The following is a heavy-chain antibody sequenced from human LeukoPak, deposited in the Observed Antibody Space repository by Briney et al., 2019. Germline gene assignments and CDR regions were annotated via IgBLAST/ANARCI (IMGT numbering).Heavy chain of an antibody. V-gene: IGHV3-20*04. CDR3: ARSLGRRRIAAAGMDYFDY. D-gene: IGHD6-13*01. J-gene: IGHJ4*02. Sequence: PGGSLRLSCAASGFTFDDYGMSWVRQAPGKGLEWVSAINWNGNSTVYADSVKGRFTISRDNAKNSLYLQMNSLRAKYTALYSCARSLGRRRIAAAGMDYFDYWGQGTLVTVSS. CDR1: GFTFDDYG. CDR2: INWNGNST.